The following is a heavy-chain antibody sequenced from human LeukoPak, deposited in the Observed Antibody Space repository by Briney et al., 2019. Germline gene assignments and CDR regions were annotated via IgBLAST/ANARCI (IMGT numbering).Heavy chain of an antibody. V-gene: IGHV1-2*02. CDR2: INPNSGGT. D-gene: IGHD6-13*01. CDR3: ARLVSSSSWGDFDD. J-gene: IGHJ4*02. CDR1: GYTFTGYY. Sequence: ASVKVSCKASGYTFTGYYMHWVRQAPGQGLEWMGWINPNSGGTNYAQTLQGRVTMTRDTSISTAYMERSRLRSDVTAVYSCARLVSSSSWGDFDDWGQGTPVTVAS.